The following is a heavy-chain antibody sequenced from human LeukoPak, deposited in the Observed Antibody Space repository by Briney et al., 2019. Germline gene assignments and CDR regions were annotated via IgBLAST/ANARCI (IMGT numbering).Heavy chain of an antibody. CDR3: VRDDGNRTGSTYFDAFDI. D-gene: IGHD3-9*01. CDR1: GFTFNRYW. J-gene: IGHJ3*02. CDR2: VNRDGNEK. Sequence: GGSLRLSCVASGFTFNRYWMIWVRQAPGKGLEWVANVNRDGNEKHYVDSVEGRFTISRGNAKNSLYLQMNSLRNEDTAVYYCVRDDGNRTGSTYFDAFDIWGRGTLVTVSS. V-gene: IGHV3-7*03.